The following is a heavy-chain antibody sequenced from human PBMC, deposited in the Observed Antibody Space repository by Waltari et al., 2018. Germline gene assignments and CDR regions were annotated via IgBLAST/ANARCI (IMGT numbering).Heavy chain of an antibody. V-gene: IGHV3-7*01. Sequence: EVHLVESGGGLVQPGGSLRLSCAASGFPLRNYWMSWVRQAPGKGLEWVANIKEDGSERNYVDSVKGRFTISRDNAKNSLYLQMNSLRAEDTAVYYCARRGRLDSWGQGTLVTVSS. CDR3: ARRGRLDS. CDR1: GFPLRNYW. J-gene: IGHJ4*02. D-gene: IGHD3-16*01. CDR2: IKEDGSER.